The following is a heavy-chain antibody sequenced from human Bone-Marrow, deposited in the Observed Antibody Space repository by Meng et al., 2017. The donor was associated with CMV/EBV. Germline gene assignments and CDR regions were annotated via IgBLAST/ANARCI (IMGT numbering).Heavy chain of an antibody. D-gene: IGHD2-15*01. Sequence: GESLKISCAASGFTFSDYYMSWIRQAPGKGLEWVSYISSSGSTIYYADSVKGRFTISRDNAKNSLYLQMNSLRAEDTAVYYCASGSCSGGSCYRRGFDWGQGKRVNGAS. CDR2: ISSSGSTI. V-gene: IGHV3-11*01. CDR3: ASGSCSGGSCYRRGFD. J-gene: IGHJ4*02. CDR1: GFTFSDYY.